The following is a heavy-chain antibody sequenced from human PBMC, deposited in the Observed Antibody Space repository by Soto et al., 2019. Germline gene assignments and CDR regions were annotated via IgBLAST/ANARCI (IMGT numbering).Heavy chain of an antibody. V-gene: IGHV4-31*03. J-gene: IGHJ5*02. Sequence: SETLSLTCTVSGGSISSGGYYWSWIRQHPGKGLEWIGYIYYSGSTYYNPSLKSRVTISVDTSKNQFSLKLSSVTAADTAVYYCARDKGGSYNWFDPWGQGTLVTVSS. CDR3: ARDKGGSYNWFDP. CDR1: GGSISSGGYY. CDR2: IYYSGST. D-gene: IGHD1-26*01.